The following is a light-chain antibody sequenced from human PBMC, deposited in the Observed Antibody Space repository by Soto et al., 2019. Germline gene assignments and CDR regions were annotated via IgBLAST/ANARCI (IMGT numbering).Light chain of an antibody. V-gene: IGKV3-11*01. Sequence: EIVLTQSPATLSLSPGERATLSCRASQSVNTYLAWYQQKPGQAPRLLIYDASNRATGIPARFSGSGSGTDFTLTISRLEPEDLAVYYCQHRRNWPLSFGGGTRVEIK. CDR3: QHRRNWPLS. CDR2: DAS. J-gene: IGKJ4*01. CDR1: QSVNTY.